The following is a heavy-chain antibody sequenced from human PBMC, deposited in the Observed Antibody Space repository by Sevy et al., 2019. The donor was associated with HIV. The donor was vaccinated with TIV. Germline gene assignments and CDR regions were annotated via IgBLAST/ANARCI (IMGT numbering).Heavy chain of an antibody. D-gene: IGHD6-13*01. CDR2: ITTYNGKK. CDR1: GYTFTNYG. V-gene: IGHV1-18*01. CDR3: AGVHGFVRAGIYPTYGMDV. J-gene: IGHJ6*02. Sequence: ASVKVSCKASGYTFTNYGITWVRQAPGQGLEWMGWITTYNGKKNYVEKLQGRVTMTTDTSTSTAYIELRSLRSDDTAVDYCAGVHGFVRAGIYPTYGMDVWGQGTMVTVSS.